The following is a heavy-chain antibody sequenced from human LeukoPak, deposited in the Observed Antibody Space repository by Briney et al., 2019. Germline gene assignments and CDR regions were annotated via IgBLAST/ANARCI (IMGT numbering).Heavy chain of an antibody. Sequence: PSETLSLTRTVSGGSISSYYWSWLRQPPGKGLEWIAYIYHIGSINYNPSLKSRVTIQLDTSKNEFSLKLTSLTAADTHVYYLAGHHPRNTVDFWGQGTLVTVSS. CDR3: AGHHPRNTVDF. CDR1: GGSISSYY. CDR2: IYHIGSI. J-gene: IGHJ4*02. V-gene: IGHV4-59*08. D-gene: IGHD2/OR15-2a*01.